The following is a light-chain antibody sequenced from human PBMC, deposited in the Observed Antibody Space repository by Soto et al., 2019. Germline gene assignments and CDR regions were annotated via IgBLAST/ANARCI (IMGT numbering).Light chain of an antibody. J-gene: IGKJ1*01. V-gene: IGKV3-20*01. CDR2: GAS. CDR3: QQYGSSPT. CDR1: QSVSSSN. Sequence: IVLSQSPGTLSLSPDKRGTLSCRASQSVSSSNLAWYQQKPGQAPRLLIYGASSRATGIPDRFSGSGSGTDFTLTISRLEPEDFAVYYCQQYGSSPTFGQGTKVDIK.